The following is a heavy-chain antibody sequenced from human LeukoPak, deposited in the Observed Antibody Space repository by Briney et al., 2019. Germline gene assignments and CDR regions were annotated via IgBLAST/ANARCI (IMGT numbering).Heavy chain of an antibody. J-gene: IGHJ4*02. CDR3: AGSLGYCTSNVCYLKY. CDR2: ISAQHGQT. V-gene: IGHV1-18*01. D-gene: IGHD2-8*01. CDR1: GYSENFYG. Sequence: ASVKVSCKTSGYSENFYGITWLRQVAGQGLEWMGLISAQHGQTEYAPNSQDRVTMTTDTYTNTAYMELRSLRSDDTAVYYCAGSLGYCTSNVCYLKYWGQGTLVTVSS.